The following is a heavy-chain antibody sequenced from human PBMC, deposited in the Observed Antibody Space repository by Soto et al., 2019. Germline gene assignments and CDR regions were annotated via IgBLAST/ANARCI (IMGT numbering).Heavy chain of an antibody. CDR2: IYHTEST. J-gene: IGHJ5*02. CDR1: GGSMSSNNW. Sequence: QVQLQESGPGLVKPSGTLSLTCGVSVSGGSMSSNNWWSWVRQSPGKGPEWIGEIYHTESTHYNPSLKSRVNILIDKSKNQFSLKLSSVTAADTAVYYCARRSRSWFDAWGPGTLVTVSS. V-gene: IGHV4-4*02. CDR3: ARRSRSWFDA. D-gene: IGHD1-1*01.